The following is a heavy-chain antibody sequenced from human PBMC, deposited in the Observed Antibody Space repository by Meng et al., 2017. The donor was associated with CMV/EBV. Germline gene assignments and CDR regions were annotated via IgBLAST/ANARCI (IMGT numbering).Heavy chain of an antibody. J-gene: IGHJ4*02. CDR3: ARYLGWSEYYYDSSGPSGLGYFDY. Sequence: SETLSLTCTVSGGSISSYYWSWIRQPPGKGLEWIGYIYYSGSTNYNPSLKSRVTISVDTSKNQFSLKLSSVTAADTAVYYCARYLGWSEYYYDSSGPSGLGYFDYWGQGTLVTSPQ. V-gene: IGHV4-59*01. D-gene: IGHD3-22*01. CDR2: IYYSGST. CDR1: GGSISSYY.